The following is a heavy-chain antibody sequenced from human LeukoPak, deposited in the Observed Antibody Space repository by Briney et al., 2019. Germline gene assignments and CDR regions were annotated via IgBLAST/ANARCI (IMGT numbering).Heavy chain of an antibody. CDR2: ISYDENDK. CDR3: AKEIGLSVGATQDY. D-gene: IGHD1-26*01. J-gene: IGHJ4*02. Sequence: PGGSLRLSCAASGFTFSSYWMSWVRLAPGKGLEWVSVISYDENDKFYADSVKGRFTISRDNSKSTLYLQMNSLGAEDTAVYFCAKEIGLSVGATQDYWGQGTLVTVSS. CDR1: GFTFSSYW. V-gene: IGHV3-30*18.